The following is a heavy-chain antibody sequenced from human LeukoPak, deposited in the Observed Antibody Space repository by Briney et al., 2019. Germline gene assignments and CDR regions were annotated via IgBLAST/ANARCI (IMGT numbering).Heavy chain of an antibody. V-gene: IGHV1-18*01. J-gene: IGHJ4*02. CDR3: ARDGSSSWYPPYYFDY. CDR1: GYTFTSYG. Sequence: GASVKVSCKASGYTFTSYGISWVRQAPGQGLEWMGWISAYNGNTNYAQKLQGRVTMTTDTSTSTAYMELRSLRSDGTAVYYCARDGSSSWYPPYYFDYWGQGTLVTVSS. CDR2: ISAYNGNT. D-gene: IGHD6-13*01.